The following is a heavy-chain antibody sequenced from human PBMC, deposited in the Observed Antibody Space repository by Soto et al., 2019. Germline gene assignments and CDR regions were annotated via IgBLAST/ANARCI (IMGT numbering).Heavy chain of an antibody. V-gene: IGHV3-30-3*01. J-gene: IGHJ5*02. CDR3: ARHGLFA. CDR1: GFTFSNYA. CDR2: ISYDGSNK. Sequence: GVSLRLSCAASGFTFSNYAMHWVRQAPGKGLEWVAVISYDGSNKYYADSVKGRFTISRDNSKNTVYLQMNSLRAEDTAVYYCARHGLFAWGQGTLVTVSS. D-gene: IGHD2-21*01.